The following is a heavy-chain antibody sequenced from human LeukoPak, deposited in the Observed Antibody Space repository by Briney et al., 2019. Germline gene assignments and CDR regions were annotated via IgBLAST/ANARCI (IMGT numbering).Heavy chain of an antibody. V-gene: IGHV3-64*01. CDR2: ISNNGAAT. Sequence: GGSLRLSCAASGFTFSNYSMNWVRQAPGKGLEFVSGISNNGAATYYENSVQGRFTIYTDTSKNPLYLRMDSLRTQDMAIYYCARGFPEEFDNWGQGTLVTVSS. CDR1: GFTFSNYS. CDR3: ARGFPEEFDN. J-gene: IGHJ4*02. D-gene: IGHD1-14*01.